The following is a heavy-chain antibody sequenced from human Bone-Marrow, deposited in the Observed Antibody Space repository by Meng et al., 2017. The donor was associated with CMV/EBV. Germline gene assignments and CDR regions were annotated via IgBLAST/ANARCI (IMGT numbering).Heavy chain of an antibody. CDR1: GFTFSGCA. D-gene: IGHD2-2*01. CDR2: IRSKANSYAT. V-gene: IGHV3-73*01. Sequence: GESLKISCAASGFTFSGCAMHWVRQASGKGLEWVGRIRSKANSYATAYAASVRGRFTISRDDSKNTAYLQMNSLKTEDTAVYYCTRLVPAATQRGAFDIWGQGTMVTVSS. J-gene: IGHJ3*02. CDR3: TRLVPAATQRGAFDI.